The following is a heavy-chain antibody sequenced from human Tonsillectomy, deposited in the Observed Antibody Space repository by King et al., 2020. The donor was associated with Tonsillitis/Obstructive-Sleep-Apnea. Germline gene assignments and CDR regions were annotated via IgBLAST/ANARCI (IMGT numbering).Heavy chain of an antibody. D-gene: IGHD1-1*01. CDR3: VKSETRDDFHFDT. V-gene: IGHV3-21*04. CDR1: GFIFSHCN. J-gene: IGHJ5*02. CDR2: ISSSSTYI. Sequence: VQLVESGGGLVKPGGSLRLSCGASGFIFSHCNMNWVRQAPGKGLEWVSTISSSSTYIYYSDSVRGRFTISRDNAANSVHLQMTGLRADDTAVYYCVKSETRDDFHFDTWGQGALVTVSS.